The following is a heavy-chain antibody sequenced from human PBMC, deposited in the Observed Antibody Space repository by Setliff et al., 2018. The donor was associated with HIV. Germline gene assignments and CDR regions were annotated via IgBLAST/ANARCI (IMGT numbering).Heavy chain of an antibody. J-gene: IGHJ4*02. CDR3: ARDDFFTMVRGVIITPAPFDY. CDR1: GFTFSSYS. CDR2: ISRTSSYI. V-gene: IGHV3-21*01. Sequence: GGSLRLSCAASGFTFSSYSMNWVRQAPGKGLEWVSFISRTSSYIYYADSVKGRFTISRDNAKNSLYLQMNSLRAEDTAVYYCARDDFFTMVRGVIITPAPFDYWGQGTLVTVSS. D-gene: IGHD3-10*01.